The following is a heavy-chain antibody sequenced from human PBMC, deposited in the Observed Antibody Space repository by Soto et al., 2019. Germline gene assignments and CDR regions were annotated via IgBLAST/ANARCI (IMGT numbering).Heavy chain of an antibody. CDR2: IHYSGST. J-gene: IGHJ6*02. CDR3: AREDYYHGMDV. V-gene: IGHV4-59*01. Sequence: SETLSLTCTVSGGSISGYYWSWIRQPPGKGLQWIGYIHYSGSTNYNPSLKSRVTISADTSKNRFSLKLSSVIAADTAVYYCAREDYYHGMDVWGQGTTVTVSS. CDR1: GGSISGYY.